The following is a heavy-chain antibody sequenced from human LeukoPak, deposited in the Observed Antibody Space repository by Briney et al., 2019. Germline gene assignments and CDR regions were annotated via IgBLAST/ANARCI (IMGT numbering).Heavy chain of an antibody. Sequence: GGSLRLSCAASGFTLSSFWMNWVRQAPGKGLEWVANIKQDGNEKYYVDSVRGRFTISRDNAKNSLYLQMNSLRAEDTAVYYCARDICSGGSCYFDYWGQGTLVTVSS. CDR1: GFTLSSFW. CDR2: IKQDGNEK. J-gene: IGHJ4*02. V-gene: IGHV3-7*01. D-gene: IGHD2-15*01. CDR3: ARDICSGGSCYFDY.